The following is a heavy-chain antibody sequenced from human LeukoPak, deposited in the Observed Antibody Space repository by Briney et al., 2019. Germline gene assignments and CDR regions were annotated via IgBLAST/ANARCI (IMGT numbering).Heavy chain of an antibody. V-gene: IGHV4-39*02. Sequence: PSETLSLTCIVSGGSISSISSNNYHWGWIRQPPGEGLDRIGSNYYRGSTYYNPSLKSRVTISVATSKNQCYLKLSSVTAADTALYYCAREMGVVTAHGIDVWGQGTTVTVSS. J-gene: IGHJ6*02. CDR2: NYYRGST. CDR1: GGSISSISSNNYH. D-gene: IGHD4-23*01. CDR3: AREMGVVTAHGIDV.